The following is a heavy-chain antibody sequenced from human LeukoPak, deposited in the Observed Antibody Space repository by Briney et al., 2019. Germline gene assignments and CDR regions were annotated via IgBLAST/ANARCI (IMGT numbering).Heavy chain of an antibody. D-gene: IGHD3-9*01. Sequence: ASVKVSCKASGYTFTGYFMHWVRQAPGQGLEWMGWINPKSGGTNEAQKFHDRVTMTRDTSIRTAYMEVSRLRSDDTAVYYCARSPDILTGENFDYWGQGTLVTVSS. J-gene: IGHJ4*02. CDR2: INPKSGGT. CDR1: GYTFTGYF. V-gene: IGHV1-2*02. CDR3: ARSPDILTGENFDY.